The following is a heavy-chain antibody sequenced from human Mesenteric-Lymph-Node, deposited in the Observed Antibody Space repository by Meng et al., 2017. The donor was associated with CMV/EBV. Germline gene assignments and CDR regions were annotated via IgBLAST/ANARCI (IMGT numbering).Heavy chain of an antibody. J-gene: IGHJ4*02. CDR3: ARDDYNSGTYIDL. CDR1: GYTLSGYY. V-gene: IGHV1-2*02. D-gene: IGHD3-10*01. CDR2: IDPNSGGT. Sequence: ASVKVSCKASGYTLSGYYVHWVRQAPGQGLEWMAWIDPNSGGTNYAQMFQGRVSVTRERSINTAYMELSRLTSDDTAVYYCARDDYNSGTYIDLWGQGTLVTVSS.